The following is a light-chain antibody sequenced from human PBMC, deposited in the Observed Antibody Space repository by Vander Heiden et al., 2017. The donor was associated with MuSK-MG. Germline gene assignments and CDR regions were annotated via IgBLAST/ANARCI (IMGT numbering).Light chain of an antibody. CDR2: DAT. CDR1: DPDFPTSRS. J-gene: IGLJ1*01. V-gene: IGLV2-14*03. CDR3: GSYAGTINYL. Sequence: HSALTQPASASGSPGQSITFPCTGSDPDFPTSRSVSWYQQHPGKAPKLIILDATNRPSEISDHFSGSKSGNRASLTISGLQADDDADYFCGSYAGTINYLFGTGTRVTVL.